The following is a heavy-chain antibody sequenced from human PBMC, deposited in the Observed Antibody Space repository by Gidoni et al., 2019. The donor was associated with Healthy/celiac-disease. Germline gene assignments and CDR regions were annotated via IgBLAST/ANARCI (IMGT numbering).Heavy chain of an antibody. CDR1: GYTFPSYD. J-gene: IGHJ6*02. V-gene: IGHV1-8*01. CDR3: ARGRGYCSSTSCYIWTGFYYYYGMDV. D-gene: IGHD2-2*02. Sequence: QVQLVQSGAEVKKPGASVKVSCKASGYTFPSYDINWVRQATGQGLEWMGWMNPNSGNTGYAQKFQGRVTMTRNTSISTAYMELSSLRSEDTAVYYCARGRGYCSSTSCYIWTGFYYYYGMDVWGQGTTVTVSS. CDR2: MNPNSGNT.